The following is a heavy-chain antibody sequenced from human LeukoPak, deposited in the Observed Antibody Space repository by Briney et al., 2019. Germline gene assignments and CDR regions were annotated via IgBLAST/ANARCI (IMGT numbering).Heavy chain of an antibody. V-gene: IGHV3-30-3*01. CDR1: GFTFSTYA. CDR3: ARDDPYSSGWYIVFDI. Sequence: GGSLRLSCAASGFTFSTYAMHWVRQAPGKGLEWVAIISYDGTNKYYADSAKGRFTISRDNSKNTLYLQMNSLRAEDTAVYYCARDDPYSSGWYIVFDIWGQGTMVTVSS. CDR2: ISYDGTNK. D-gene: IGHD6-19*01. J-gene: IGHJ3*02.